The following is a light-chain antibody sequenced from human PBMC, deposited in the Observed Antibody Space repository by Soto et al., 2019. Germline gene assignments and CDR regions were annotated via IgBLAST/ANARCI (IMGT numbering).Light chain of an antibody. CDR2: EVS. CDR1: SSDVGGYNY. CDR3: SSYTSSSTRV. J-gene: IGLJ1*01. V-gene: IGLV2-14*01. Sequence: QSALTQPASVSGSPGQSITISCTGTSSDVGGYNYVSWYQQHPGKAPKLMIYEVSNRPSGVSSRFSGSKSGNTASLTISGLQAEDEADYYCSSYTSSSTRVFGTGTKVTV.